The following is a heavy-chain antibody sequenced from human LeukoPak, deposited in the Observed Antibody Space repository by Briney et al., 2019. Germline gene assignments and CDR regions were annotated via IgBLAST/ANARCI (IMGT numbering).Heavy chain of an antibody. J-gene: IGHJ1*01. CDR2: IYHSGST. D-gene: IGHD2-2*01. Sequence: SETLSLTCAVSGYSISSGYYWGWIRQPPGKGLEWIGIIYHSGSTYYNPSLKSRVTISVDTSKNQFSLRVTSVTAADTAVYYCASQDIVVVSTSAEYFQHWGQGTLVTVSS. V-gene: IGHV4-38-2*01. CDR3: ASQDIVVVSTSAEYFQH. CDR1: GYSISSGYY.